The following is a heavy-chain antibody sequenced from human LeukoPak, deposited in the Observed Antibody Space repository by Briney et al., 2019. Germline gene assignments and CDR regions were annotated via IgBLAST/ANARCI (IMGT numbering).Heavy chain of an antibody. Sequence: SETLSLTCTVSGGSFSSSSYYWGWFRQPPGKGLEWIGSIYYTGSTYYNPSLESRLFMFEDTSKNQFFLRLSFVTAADTAIYYCASLPNSSNYSVDSWGQGALVTVSS. CDR1: GGSFSSSSYY. CDR2: IYYTGST. D-gene: IGHD4-11*01. CDR3: ASLPNSSNYSVDS. V-gene: IGHV4-39*01. J-gene: IGHJ4*02.